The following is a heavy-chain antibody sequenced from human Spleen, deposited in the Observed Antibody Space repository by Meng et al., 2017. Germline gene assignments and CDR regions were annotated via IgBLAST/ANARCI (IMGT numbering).Heavy chain of an antibody. CDR2: GSGNGNRI. CDR1: GFTFGESA. V-gene: IGHV3-23*01. J-gene: IGHJ6*02. D-gene: IGHD5-18*01. Sequence: GESLKISCATSGFTFGESAMSWVRQAPGKGLEWVSGGSGNGNRIYYADSVKGRFTISRDNSMNILYLQMNSLRAEDTAVYYCARDIQYYGMDVWGQGTTVTVSS. CDR3: ARDIQYYGMDV.